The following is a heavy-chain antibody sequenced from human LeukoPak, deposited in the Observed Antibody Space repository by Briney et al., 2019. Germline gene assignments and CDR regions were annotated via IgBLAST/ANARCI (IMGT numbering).Heavy chain of an antibody. Sequence: SETLSLTCIVYGDSMSDYDWSWIRQPPGKGLEVIGYIFYSGTTTYNPSLKSRVTMSVDTSKNQFSLKLRSVNAADTAVYYCARHKREFFDWFMFDPWGQGTLVTVSS. V-gene: IGHV4-59*01. J-gene: IGHJ5*02. CDR3: ARHKREFFDWFMFDP. CDR2: IFYSGTT. CDR1: GDSMSDYD. D-gene: IGHD3/OR15-3a*01.